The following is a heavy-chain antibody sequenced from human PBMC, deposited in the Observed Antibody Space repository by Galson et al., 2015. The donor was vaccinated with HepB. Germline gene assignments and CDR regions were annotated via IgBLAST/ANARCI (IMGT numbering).Heavy chain of an antibody. Sequence: LRLSCAASGFTFSSYAMHWVRQAPGKGLEGVAGMSYDGTDRYYADSVKGRFTISRDNSKNTLYLQMNSLRPDDTAVYYCARVGDGSGFSENYYYYYGMDVRGQGTTVPVSS. CDR3: ARVGDGSGFSENYYYYYGMDV. V-gene: IGHV3-30-3*01. CDR1: GFTFSSYA. D-gene: IGHD3-22*01. CDR2: MSYDGTDR. J-gene: IGHJ6*02.